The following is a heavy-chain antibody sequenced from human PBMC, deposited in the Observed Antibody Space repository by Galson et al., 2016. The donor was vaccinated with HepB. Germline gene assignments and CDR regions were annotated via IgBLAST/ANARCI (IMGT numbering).Heavy chain of an antibody. D-gene: IGHD2-2*01. J-gene: IGHJ4*02. CDR3: ARRTSFWYYFDY. CDR1: GASITSGRYS. CDR2: IYQSGDT. Sequence: TLSLTCTVSGASITSGRYSWGWLRLPPGEGLEWIGYIYQSGDTYYTPSLRRRVSMSLDKSKNQFSLRLNSVTAADTAVYYCARRTSFWYYFDYGGQGTLVT. V-gene: IGHV4-30-2*01.